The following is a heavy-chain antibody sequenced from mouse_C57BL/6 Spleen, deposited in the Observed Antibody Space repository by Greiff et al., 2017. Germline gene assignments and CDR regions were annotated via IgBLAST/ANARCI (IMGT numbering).Heavy chain of an antibody. D-gene: IGHD1-1*01. J-gene: IGHJ4*01. Sequence: QVQLQQSGPELVKPGASVKISCKASGYTFTDYYINWVKQRPGQGLEWIGWIFPGSGSTYYNEKFKGKATLTVDKSSSTAYMLLSSLTSEDSAVYFCARESITTVVATRRGYAMDYWGQGTSVTVSS. V-gene: IGHV1-75*01. CDR1: GYTFTDYY. CDR3: ARESITTVVATRRGYAMDY. CDR2: IFPGSGST.